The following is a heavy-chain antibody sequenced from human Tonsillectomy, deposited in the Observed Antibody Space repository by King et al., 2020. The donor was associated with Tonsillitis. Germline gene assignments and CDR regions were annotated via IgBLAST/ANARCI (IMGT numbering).Heavy chain of an antibody. CDR2: INHSGST. Sequence: VQLQQWGAGLLKSSETLSLTCAVYGGSFSGYYWSWIRQPPGKGLEWIGEINHSGSTNYNPSLKSRVTISVDTSKNQFSLKLSSVTAADPAVYYCTRGGRFGYFDIWGQGTMVTVSS. J-gene: IGHJ3*02. CDR1: GGSFSGYY. D-gene: IGHD3-10*01. CDR3: TRGGRFGYFDI. V-gene: IGHV4-34*01.